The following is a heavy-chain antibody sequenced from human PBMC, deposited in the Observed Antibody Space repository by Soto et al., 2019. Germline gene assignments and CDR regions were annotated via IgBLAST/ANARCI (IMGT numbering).Heavy chain of an antibody. V-gene: IGHV1-2*02. D-gene: IGHD6-19*01. CDR2: INPNSGGT. CDR3: ARESPGGSFYYYYYGMDV. Sequence: ASVKVSCKASGYSFTGYYMHWVRQAPGQGLEWIGWINPNSGGTNYAQKFQGRVTMTRDTSISTAYMELSRLRSDDTAVYYCARESPGGSFYYYYYGMDVWGQGTTVTVSS. CDR1: GYSFTGYY. J-gene: IGHJ6*02.